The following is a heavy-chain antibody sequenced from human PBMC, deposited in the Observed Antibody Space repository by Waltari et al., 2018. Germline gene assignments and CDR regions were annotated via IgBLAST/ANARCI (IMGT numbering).Heavy chain of an antibody. J-gene: IGHJ4*02. Sequence: QVHLVESGGGVVQPGRSLNLSCAVSGFQFSDYAMHWVRLIPGQGLEWVPVVSYNGGNQYYSDSVRVRFSTSRDNSKNTAFLQMSSLRSNDTAVYYCARVLRHATGWYWVFDHWGQGTLVTVSS. V-gene: IGHV3-30-3*01. CDR3: ARVLRHATGWYWVFDH. D-gene: IGHD6-19*01. CDR2: VSYNGGNQ. CDR1: GFQFSDYA.